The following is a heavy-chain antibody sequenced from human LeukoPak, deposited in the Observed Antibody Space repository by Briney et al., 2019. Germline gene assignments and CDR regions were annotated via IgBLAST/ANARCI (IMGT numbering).Heavy chain of an antibody. J-gene: IGHJ4*02. CDR3: ARASPRDFWSGWRPLDY. D-gene: IGHD3-3*01. CDR2: IIPIFGTA. V-gene: IGHV1-69*05. Sequence: SVKVSCKASGGTFSSYAISWVRQAPGQGLEWMGGIIPIFGTANYAQKFQGRVTITTDESTSTAYMELSSLRSEDTAMYYCARASPRDFWSGWRPLDYWGQGTLVTVSS. CDR1: GGTFSSYA.